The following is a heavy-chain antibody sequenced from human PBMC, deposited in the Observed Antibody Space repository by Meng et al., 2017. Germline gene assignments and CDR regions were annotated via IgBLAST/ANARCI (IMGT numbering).Heavy chain of an antibody. Sequence: GESLKISCAASGFTFSNAWMSWVRQAPGKGLEWVGRIKSKTDGGTTDYAAPVKGRFTISRDDSKNTLYLQMNSLKPEDTAVYYCTTGRYYYGSGSYSDSYGMDVWGQGTTVTVSS. V-gene: IGHV3-15*01. CDR3: TTGRYYYGSGSYSDSYGMDV. D-gene: IGHD3-10*01. CDR2: IKSKTDGGTT. J-gene: IGHJ6*02. CDR1: GFTFSNAW.